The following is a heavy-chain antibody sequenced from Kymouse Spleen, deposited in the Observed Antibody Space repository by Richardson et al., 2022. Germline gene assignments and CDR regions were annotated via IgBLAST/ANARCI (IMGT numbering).Heavy chain of an antibody. CDR3: ARVTTDYGMDV. CDR2: IYYSGST. Sequence: QVQLQESGPGLVKPSETLSLTCTVSGGSVSSGSYYWSWIRQPPGKGLEWIGYIYYSGSTNYNPSLKSRVTISVDTSKNQFSLKLSSVTAADTAVYYCARVTTDYGMDVWGQGTTVTVSS. CDR1: GGSVSSGSYY. D-gene: IGHD4-11,IGHD4-11*01,IGHD4-17*01. V-gene: IGHV4-61*01. J-gene: IGHJ6*02.